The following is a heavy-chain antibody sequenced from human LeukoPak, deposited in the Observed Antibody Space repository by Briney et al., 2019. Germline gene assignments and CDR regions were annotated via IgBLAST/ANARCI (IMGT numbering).Heavy chain of an antibody. CDR2: INHSGST. Sequence: SETLSLTCAVYGGSFSGYYWSWIRQPPGKGLEWIGEINHSGSTNYNPSLKSRVTISVDTPKNQFSLKLSSVTAADTAVYFCARSPHIWFAERGWFDPWGQGTLVTVSS. V-gene: IGHV4-34*01. CDR1: GGSFSGYY. CDR3: ARSPHIWFAERGWFDP. J-gene: IGHJ5*02. D-gene: IGHD3-10*01.